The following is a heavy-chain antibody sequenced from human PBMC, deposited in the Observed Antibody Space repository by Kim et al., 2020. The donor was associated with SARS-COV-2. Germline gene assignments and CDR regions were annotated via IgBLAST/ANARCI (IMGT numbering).Heavy chain of an antibody. V-gene: IGHV4-34*01. CDR1: GGSFSGYY. Sequence: SETLSLTCAVYGGSFSGYYWSWIRQPPGKGLEWIGEINHSGSTNYNPSLKSRVTISVDTSKNQFSLKLSSVTAADTAVYYCARSGGYYYGSGSYYNPRVVFDCWGQGTLVTVSS. J-gene: IGHJ4*02. D-gene: IGHD3-10*01. CDR3: ARSGGYYYGSGSYYNPRVVFDC. CDR2: INHSGST.